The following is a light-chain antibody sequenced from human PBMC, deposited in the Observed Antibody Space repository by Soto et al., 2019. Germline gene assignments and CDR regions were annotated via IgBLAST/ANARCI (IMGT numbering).Light chain of an antibody. CDR3: QSYDTRLAV. CDR2: ANK. Sequence: QSVLTQPPSASGTAGQVVTISCSGGDSNIGTHYDVHWYQHLPGTAPKLLIYANKNRPSGVPDRFSGSKSGTSASLTITGLQAEDEADYYCQSYDTRLAVFGGGTKLTVL. V-gene: IGLV1-40*01. CDR1: DSNIGTHYD. J-gene: IGLJ2*01.